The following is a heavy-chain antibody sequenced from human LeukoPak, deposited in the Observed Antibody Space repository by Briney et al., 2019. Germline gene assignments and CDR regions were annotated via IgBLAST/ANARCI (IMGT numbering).Heavy chain of an antibody. J-gene: IGHJ4*02. Sequence: GGSLRLSCAASGFTFSSYAMSWVRQAPGKGLEWVSAISGSGGSTYYADSVKGRFTISRDNSKNTLYLQMNSLRAEDTAVYYCAKGRISSTSCRYDYWGQGTLVTVSS. D-gene: IGHD2-2*01. CDR3: AKGRISSTSCRYDY. CDR2: ISGSGGST. V-gene: IGHV3-23*01. CDR1: GFTFSSYA.